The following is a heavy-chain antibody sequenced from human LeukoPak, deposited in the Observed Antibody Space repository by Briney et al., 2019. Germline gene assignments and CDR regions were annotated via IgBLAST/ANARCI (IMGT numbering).Heavy chain of an antibody. CDR3: ARGGYSGTEKPNDY. CDR2: INPNSGGT. J-gene: IGHJ4*02. D-gene: IGHD1-26*01. V-gene: IGHV1-2*02. CDR1: GYTFTSYG. Sequence: GASVKVSCKASGYTFTSYGISWVRQAPGQGLEWMGWINPNSGGTYYTQKFQGRVTITRDTSISTAYMELSSLRSDDTAVYYCARGGYSGTEKPNDYWGQGTLVTVSS.